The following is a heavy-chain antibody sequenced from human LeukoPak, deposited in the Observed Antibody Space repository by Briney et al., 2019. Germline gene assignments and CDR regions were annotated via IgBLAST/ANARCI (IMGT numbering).Heavy chain of an antibody. CDR2: INPNSGGT. CDR1: GYTFTGYF. J-gene: IGHJ4*02. CDR3: AREDGSGSFSPFDY. D-gene: IGHD1-26*01. V-gene: IGHV1-2*02. Sequence: GASVKVSCKASGYTFTGYFMHWVRQAPGQGLEWMGWINPNSGGTNYAQKFQGRVTMTRDTSISTAYMELSRLRSDDTAVYYCAREDGSGSFSPFDYWGQGTLVTVSS.